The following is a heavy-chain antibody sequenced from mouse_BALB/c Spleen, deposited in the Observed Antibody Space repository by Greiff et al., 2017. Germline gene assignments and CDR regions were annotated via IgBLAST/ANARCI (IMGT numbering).Heavy chain of an antibody. V-gene: IGHV1-54*01. CDR2: INPGSGGT. CDR1: GYAFTNYL. J-gene: IGHJ2*01. Sequence: QVQLQQSGAELVRPGTSVKVSCKASGYAFTNYLIEWVKQRPGQGLEWIGVINPGSGGTNYNEKFKGKATLTADKSSSTAYMQLSSLTSDDSAVYFCARYGNYDYFDYWGQGTTLTVSS. CDR3: ARYGNYDYFDY. D-gene: IGHD2-1*01.